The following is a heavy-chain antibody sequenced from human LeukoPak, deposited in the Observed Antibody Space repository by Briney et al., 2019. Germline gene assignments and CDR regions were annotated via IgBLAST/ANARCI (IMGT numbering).Heavy chain of an antibody. CDR3: ARGGQGDGYSADEAFDI. J-gene: IGHJ3*02. CDR2: TYYRSKWYN. V-gene: IGHV6-1*01. D-gene: IGHD5-24*01. Sequence: SQTLSLTCAISGDSVSTNSAAWNWIRQSPSRGLEWLGRTYYRSKWYNDYAGSVKSRITINPDTSKNQVSLQVSSVTAEDTAVYYCARGGQGDGYSADEAFDIWGQGTMVTISS. CDR1: GDSVSTNSAA.